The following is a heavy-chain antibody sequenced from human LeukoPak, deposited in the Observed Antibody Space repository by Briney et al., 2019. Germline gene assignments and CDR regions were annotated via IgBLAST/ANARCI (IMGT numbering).Heavy chain of an antibody. Sequence: SVKVSCKASGGTFSSYAISWVRQAPGQGLEWMGGIIPIFGTANYAQKFQGRVTITADESTSTAYMELSSLRSEDTAVYYCARSNYAGRFDTFDIWGQGTMVTVSS. CDR1: GGTFSSYA. D-gene: IGHD1-7*01. CDR2: IIPIFGTA. J-gene: IGHJ3*02. V-gene: IGHV1-69*13. CDR3: ARSNYAGRFDTFDI.